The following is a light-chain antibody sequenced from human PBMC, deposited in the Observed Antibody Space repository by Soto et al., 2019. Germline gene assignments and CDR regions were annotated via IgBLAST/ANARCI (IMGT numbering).Light chain of an antibody. CDR2: DAT. J-gene: IGKJ1*01. CDR1: QTISVS. Sequence: IQMTQSPSTLSASVGDTVTITCRASQTISVSLVWYRQKQGKAPNLLIYDATTLQEGVPSRFSGSGSGTEFTITVTRLQPDGVATYFCQQYGKHSTFGRGTKVDVK. V-gene: IGKV1-5*01. CDR3: QQYGKHST.